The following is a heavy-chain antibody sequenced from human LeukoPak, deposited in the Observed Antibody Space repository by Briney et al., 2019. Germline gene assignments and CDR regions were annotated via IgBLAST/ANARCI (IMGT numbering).Heavy chain of an antibody. CDR1: GGSISTYY. CDR3: ARRSRMTTIDAFDI. CDR2: IYYSGST. D-gene: IGHD5-24*01. V-gene: IGHV4-59*08. Sequence: SETLSLTCTVSGGSISTYYWNWIRQPPGKGLEWIGYIYYSGSTNYNPSLKSRVTISVDTSKNQFFLKLSSVTAADTAVYYCARRSRMTTIDAFDIWGQGTMVTVSS. J-gene: IGHJ3*02.